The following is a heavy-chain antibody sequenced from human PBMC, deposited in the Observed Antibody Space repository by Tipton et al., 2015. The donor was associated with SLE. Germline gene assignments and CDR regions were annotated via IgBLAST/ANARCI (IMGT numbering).Heavy chain of an antibody. D-gene: IGHD3-3*01. CDR1: GYTFTDYE. CDR2: MNSVSGDT. V-gene: IGHV1-8*02. J-gene: IGHJ6*03. Sequence: QLVQSGPEVKKPGASVKVSCEASGYTFTDYEINWVRQASGQGLEWMGRMNSVSGDTDFAQKFQGRLTMTRSTSINTAYMELRSLRSEDTAVYYCARGVEWWPYYMDVWGKGTTVTVSS. CDR3: ARGVEWWPYYMDV.